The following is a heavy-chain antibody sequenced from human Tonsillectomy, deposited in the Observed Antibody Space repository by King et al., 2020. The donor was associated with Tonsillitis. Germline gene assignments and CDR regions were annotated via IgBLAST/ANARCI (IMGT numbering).Heavy chain of an antibody. CDR2: ISSNGGST. CDR1: GFTFSSYA. CDR3: ARGGIGFRLQTLDY. V-gene: IGHV3-64*01. D-gene: IGHD3-16*01. Sequence: VQLVESGGGLVQPGGSLRLSCAASGFTFSSYAMHWVRQAPGKGLEYVSAISSNGGSTFYANSVKDRFIISRDNSKNTLYLQMGSLRVEDMAVYYCARGGIGFRLQTLDYWGQGTLVTVSS. J-gene: IGHJ4*02.